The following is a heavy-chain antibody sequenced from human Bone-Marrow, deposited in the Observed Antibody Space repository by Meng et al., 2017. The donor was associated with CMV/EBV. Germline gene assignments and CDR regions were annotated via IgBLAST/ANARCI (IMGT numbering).Heavy chain of an antibody. CDR3: ARTYGKAFDI. V-gene: IGHV4-34*01. Sequence: ESLKISCAVYGGSFSGYYWSWIRQPPGKGLEWIGEINHSGSTNYNPSLKSRVTISVDTSKNQFSLKLSSVTAADTAVYYCARTYGKAFDIWGQGTMVTVSS. CDR2: INHSGST. CDR1: GGSFSGYY. D-gene: IGHD4-17*01. J-gene: IGHJ3*02.